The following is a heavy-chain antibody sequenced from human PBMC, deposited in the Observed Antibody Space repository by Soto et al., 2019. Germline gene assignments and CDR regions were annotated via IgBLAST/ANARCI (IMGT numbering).Heavy chain of an antibody. CDR3: ARAKAPLYSSSWYWFDP. V-gene: IGHV4-59*08. D-gene: IGHD6-13*01. CDR2: IYYSGST. CDR1: GGSISSYY. J-gene: IGHJ5*02. Sequence: QVQLQESGPGLVKPSETLSLTCTVSGGSISSYYWSWIRQPPGKGLEWIGSIYYSGSTNYNPSLKSRVTISVDTSKNQFSLKLSSVTAADTAVYYCARAKAPLYSSSWYWFDPWGQGTLVTVSS.